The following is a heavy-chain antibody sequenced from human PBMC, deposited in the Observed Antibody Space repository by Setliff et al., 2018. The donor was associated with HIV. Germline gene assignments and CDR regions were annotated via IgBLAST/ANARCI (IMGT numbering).Heavy chain of an antibody. D-gene: IGHD2-21*01. V-gene: IGHV4-31*03. CDR1: GGSVSSGAYF. J-gene: IGHJ5*01. CDR3: ARDAAEASIPGGWFDS. CDR2: MSKRGTY. Sequence: TLSLTCTVSGGSVSSGAYFWSWIRQHPGKGLEWMGYMSKRGTYIINPSLESRMTMSVDTSKNQLYLRLKSVTAADTAVYFCARDAAEASIPGGWFDSWGPGTLVTVSS.